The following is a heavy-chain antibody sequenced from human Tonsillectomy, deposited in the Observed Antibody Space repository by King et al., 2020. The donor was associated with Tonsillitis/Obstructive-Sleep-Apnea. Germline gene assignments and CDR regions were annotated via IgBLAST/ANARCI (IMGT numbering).Heavy chain of an antibody. V-gene: IGHV4-34*01. D-gene: IGHD3-10*01. CDR3: AGGIPITIVRGVINADF. CDR2: IKHGGGT. J-gene: IGHJ4*02. Sequence: VQLQQWGAGLLKPSETLSLTCAVYGWSFSKYYWNWIRQPPGKGLECIGEIKHGGGTHYTPSLNSRDAISVDTSKNQFSLRLNSVTAADTAVYFCAGGIPITIVRGVINADFWGQGTLVTASS. CDR1: GWSFSKYY.